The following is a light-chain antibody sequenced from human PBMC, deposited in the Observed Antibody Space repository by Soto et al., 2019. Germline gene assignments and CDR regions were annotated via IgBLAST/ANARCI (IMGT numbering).Light chain of an antibody. J-gene: IGLJ1*01. CDR1: SSDVGAYNY. V-gene: IGLV2-8*01. Sequence: QSALTQPPSASGSPGQSVTISCTGTSSDVGAYNYVSWYQQHPGKAPKLMIYDVIKAPAGVPDRFSGSKSGNTASLTVSGLQPEDEADYYCSSYAGSNNYVFGTGTKLTVL. CDR2: DVI. CDR3: SSYAGSNNYV.